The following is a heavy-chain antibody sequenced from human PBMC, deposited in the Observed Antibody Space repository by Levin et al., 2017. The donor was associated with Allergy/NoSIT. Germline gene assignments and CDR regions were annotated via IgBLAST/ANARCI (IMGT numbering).Heavy chain of an antibody. J-gene: IGHJ5*02. CDR2: INPNSGGT. Sequence: GESLKISCKAAGYAFTGYSMHWVRQAPGQGLEWMGRINPNSGGTNYAQKFQGRVTMTRDTSISTAYMELSRLRSDDTAVYYCARDWATTVTTDWFDPWGQGTLVTVSS. CDR3: ARDWATTVTTDWFDP. D-gene: IGHD4-11*01. CDR1: GYAFTGYS. V-gene: IGHV1-2*02.